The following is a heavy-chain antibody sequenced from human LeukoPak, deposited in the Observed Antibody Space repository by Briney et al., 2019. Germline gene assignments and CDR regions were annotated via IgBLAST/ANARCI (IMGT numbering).Heavy chain of an antibody. V-gene: IGHV3-23*01. CDR3: AKREMAVRAFDF. CDR1: GFTFNNYA. CDR2: INPSGSNT. Sequence: GGSLRLSCAASGFTFNNYAVTWGRQAPGRGLEWVSTINPSGSNTYYADSVKGRFTISRDNSKNTLYLQMNSLRAEDTAVYYCAKREMAVRAFDFWGQGTLVTVSS. J-gene: IGHJ4*02. D-gene: IGHD6-19*01.